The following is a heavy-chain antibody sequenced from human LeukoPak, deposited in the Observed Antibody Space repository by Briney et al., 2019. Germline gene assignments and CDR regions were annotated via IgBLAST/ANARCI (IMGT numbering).Heavy chain of an antibody. CDR2: ISSSSSYI. J-gene: IGHJ3*02. D-gene: IGHD3-3*01. Sequence: PGGSLRLSCAASGFTFSSYSMNWVRQAPGKGLEWVSSISSSSSYIYYADSVKGRFTISRDNAKNSLYLQMNSLRAEDTAVYYCARATDYDFWSGYYPNAFDIWGQGTMVTVSS. CDR3: ARATDYDFWSGYYPNAFDI. V-gene: IGHV3-21*04. CDR1: GFTFSSYS.